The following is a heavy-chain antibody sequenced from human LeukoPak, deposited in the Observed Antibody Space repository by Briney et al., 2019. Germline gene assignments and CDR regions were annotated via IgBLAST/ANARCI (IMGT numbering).Heavy chain of an antibody. CDR1: GGTFSNYG. Sequence: ASVKVSCKASGGTFSNYGISWVRQAPGQGLEWMGWINPNSGGTNYAQKFQGWVTMTRDTSISTAYMELTRLTSDDTAVYYCARALVEAALGDWGQGTLVTVSS. CDR2: INPNSGGT. J-gene: IGHJ4*02. V-gene: IGHV1-2*04. D-gene: IGHD6-6*01. CDR3: ARALVEAALGD.